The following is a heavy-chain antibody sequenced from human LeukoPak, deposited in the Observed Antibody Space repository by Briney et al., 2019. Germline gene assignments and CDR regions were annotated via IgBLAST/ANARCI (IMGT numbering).Heavy chain of an antibody. J-gene: IGHJ6*03. D-gene: IGHD4-17*01. V-gene: IGHV4-61*02. CDR2: IYTSGST. CDR3: ARTTVTPSDYYYYMDV. Sequence: SETLSLTCTVSGGSISSSSYYWSWIRQPAGKGLEWIGRIYTSGSTNYNPSLKSRVTISVDTSKNQFSLKLSSVTAADTAVYYCARTTVTPSDYYYYMDVWGKGTTVTVSS. CDR1: GGSISSSSYY.